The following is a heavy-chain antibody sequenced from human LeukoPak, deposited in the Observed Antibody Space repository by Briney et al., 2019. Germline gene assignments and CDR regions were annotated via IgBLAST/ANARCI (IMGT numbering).Heavy chain of an antibody. CDR1: GFTFSSYW. V-gene: IGHV3-7*03. CDR2: IKQDGSEK. Sequence: PGGSLRLSCAASGFTFSSYWMSWVRQAPGKGLEWVANIKQDGSEKYYVDSVKGRFTISRDNAKNSLYLQMNSLKTEDTAVYFCTREEEDDSSGYSFYYYYMDVWGTGTTVTVS. J-gene: IGHJ6*03. CDR3: TREEEDDSSGYSFYYYYMDV. D-gene: IGHD3-22*01.